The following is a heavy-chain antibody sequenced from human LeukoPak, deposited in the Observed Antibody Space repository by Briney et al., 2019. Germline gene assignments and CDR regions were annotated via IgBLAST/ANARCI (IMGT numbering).Heavy chain of an antibody. D-gene: IGHD2-8*02. CDR1: GYTFTGYY. CDR3: AREVLTITGTYYGMDV. Sequence: ASVNVSCKASGYTFTGYYMHWVRQAPGQGLEWMGWINPNSGGTNYAQKFQGRVTMTRDTSISTAYMELSRLRSDDTAVYYCAREVLTITGTYYGMDVWGQGTTVTVSS. V-gene: IGHV1-2*02. J-gene: IGHJ6*02. CDR2: INPNSGGT.